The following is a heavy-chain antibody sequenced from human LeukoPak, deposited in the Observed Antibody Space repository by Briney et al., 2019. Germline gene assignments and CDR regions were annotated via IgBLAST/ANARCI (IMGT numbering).Heavy chain of an antibody. J-gene: IGHJ3*02. CDR1: GFTFDDYA. V-gene: IGHV3-9*03. D-gene: IGHD3-22*01. Sequence: PGSSLRLSCAASGFTFDDYAMHWVPQAPGKGLEWVSGISWNSGSIGYADSVKGRFTISRDNAKNSLYLQMNSLRAEDMALYFCARPSGYLLDAFDIWPQGTMAPVSS. CDR3: ARPSGYLLDAFDI. CDR2: ISWNSGSI.